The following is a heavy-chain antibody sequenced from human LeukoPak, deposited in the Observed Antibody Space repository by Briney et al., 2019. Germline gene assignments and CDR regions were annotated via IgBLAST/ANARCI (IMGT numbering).Heavy chain of an antibody. CDR3: ARDEYYGSGSLS. D-gene: IGHD3-10*01. V-gene: IGHV3-11*01. CDR1: GFTFSDYY. Sequence: GGSLRLSCAASGFTFSDYYMNWIRQAPGKGLEWISCISSSGSTIYYGDSVKGRFTISRDNAKNSLYLQMNSLRAEDTAVYYCARDEYYGSGSLSWGQGTLVTVSS. J-gene: IGHJ5*02. CDR2: ISSSGSTI.